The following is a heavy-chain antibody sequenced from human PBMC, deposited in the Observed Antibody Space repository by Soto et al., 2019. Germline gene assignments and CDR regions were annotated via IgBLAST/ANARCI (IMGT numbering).Heavy chain of an antibody. CDR2: IWYDGSNK. V-gene: IGHV3-33*03. D-gene: IGHD1-7*01. J-gene: IGHJ4*02. CDR3: AAATTWNFHFPY. Sequence: QAQLVESGGGVVQPGTSLRLSCAASGFTISTHGMHWVRQAPGKGLEWLATIWYDGSNKFYAESVKGRFSISKDNSKNTLSLQMSSLRAEDTAVYYCAAATTWNFHFPYWGQGTQVTVSS. CDR1: GFTISTHG.